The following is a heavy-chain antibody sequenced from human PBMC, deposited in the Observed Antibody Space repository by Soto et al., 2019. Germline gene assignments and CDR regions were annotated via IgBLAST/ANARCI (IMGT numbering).Heavy chain of an antibody. V-gene: IGHV1-18*01. CDR3: ARALYYYDSSGYFRVDHWFDP. Sequence: AAVKVSCKASGYTFTRYGISWVRQAPGQGLEWMGWISAYNGNTNYAQKLQGRVNSTTDTSTSTANMELRSLISDVTAVYYCARALYYYDSSGYFRVDHWFDPWGQGTLVTVSS. D-gene: IGHD3-22*01. CDR1: GYTFTRYG. J-gene: IGHJ5*02. CDR2: ISAYNGNT.